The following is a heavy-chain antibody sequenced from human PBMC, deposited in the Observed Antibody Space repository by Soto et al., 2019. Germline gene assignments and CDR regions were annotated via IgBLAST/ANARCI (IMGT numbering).Heavy chain of an antibody. Sequence: GGSLRLSCAASGFTFRNYWMSWVRQAPGKGLEWVANIKEDGSEKYYVESVKGRFTISRDNAKNSLYLQVNSLRGEDTAVYYCARSRFRGMDVWGQGTTVTVSS. J-gene: IGHJ6*02. CDR3: ARSRFRGMDV. V-gene: IGHV3-7*03. CDR1: GFTFRNYW. CDR2: IKEDGSEK.